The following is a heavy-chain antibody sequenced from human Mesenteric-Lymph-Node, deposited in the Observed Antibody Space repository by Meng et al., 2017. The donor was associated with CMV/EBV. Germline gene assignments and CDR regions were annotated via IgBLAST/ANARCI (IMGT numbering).Heavy chain of an antibody. CDR2: IKQDGSEK. CDR1: GFTFSSYW. CDR3: AQHPHFDFWTGFGIFDS. V-gene: IGHV3-7*01. J-gene: IGHJ4*02. Sequence: GGSLRLSCVASGFTFSSYWMSWVRQAPGKGLEWVANIKQDGSEKYYVDSVKGRFTISRDNAKNSLYLQMNSLRVEDTAVYYCAQHPHFDFWTGFGIFDSWGQGTRVTVSS. D-gene: IGHD3/OR15-3a*01.